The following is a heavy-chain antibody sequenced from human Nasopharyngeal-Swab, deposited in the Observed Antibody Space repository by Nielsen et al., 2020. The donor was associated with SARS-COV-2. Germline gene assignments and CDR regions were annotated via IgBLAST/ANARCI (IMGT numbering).Heavy chain of an antibody. Sequence: SETLSLTCTVSGGSISSGSYYWSWIRQPAGKGLEWIGRIYTSGSTNYNPSLKSRVTISVDTSKNQFSLKLSSVTAADTAVYYCARAARHDSSGYQFDYWGQGTLVTVSS. CDR1: GGSISSGSYY. J-gene: IGHJ4*02. CDR3: ARAARHDSSGYQFDY. V-gene: IGHV4-61*02. CDR2: IYTSGST. D-gene: IGHD3-22*01.